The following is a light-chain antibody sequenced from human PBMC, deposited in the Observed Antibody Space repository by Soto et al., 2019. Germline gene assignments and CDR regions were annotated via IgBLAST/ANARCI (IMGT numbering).Light chain of an antibody. CDR3: QQSFRTRT. CDR2: AAS. V-gene: IGKV1-39*01. CDR1: QSISNY. J-gene: IGKJ1*01. Sequence: DIQMTQSPSSLSASVGDRVTITCRASQSISNYLHWYQQKPGKAPNLLIYAASTLQSGVPSRFSGSGSGTDFTLTISYLQPEDFATYFCQQSFRTRTFGQGTKVDIK.